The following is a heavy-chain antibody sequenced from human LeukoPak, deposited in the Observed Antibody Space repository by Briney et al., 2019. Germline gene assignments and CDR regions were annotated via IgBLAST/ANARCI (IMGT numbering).Heavy chain of an antibody. CDR2: INPSGGST. CDR3: ARVVWDCSGGSCYSEATRQGDWYFDL. D-gene: IGHD2-15*01. V-gene: IGHV1-46*01. Sequence: ASEKVSCKASGYTFTSYYMHWVRQAPRQGLEWMGLINPSGGSTSYAQKFQGRVTMTRDTSTSTVYMELSSLRSEDTAVYYCARVVWDCSGGSCYSEATRQGDWYFDLWGRGTLVTVSS. CDR1: GYTFTSYY. J-gene: IGHJ2*01.